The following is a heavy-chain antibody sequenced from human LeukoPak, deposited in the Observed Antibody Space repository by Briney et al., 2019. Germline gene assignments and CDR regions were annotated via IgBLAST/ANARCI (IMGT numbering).Heavy chain of an antibody. V-gene: IGHV4-4*02. CDR2: IYHSGST. CDR3: ARAKNPYRRTLDY. Sequence: GSLRLSCAVSGFSFTNVWMNWVRQPPGKGLEWIGEIYHSGSTNYNPSLKSRVTISVDKSKNQFSLKLSSVTAADTAVYYCARAKNPYRRTLDYWGQGTLVTVSS. CDR1: GFSFTNVW. J-gene: IGHJ4*02. D-gene: IGHD3-16*02.